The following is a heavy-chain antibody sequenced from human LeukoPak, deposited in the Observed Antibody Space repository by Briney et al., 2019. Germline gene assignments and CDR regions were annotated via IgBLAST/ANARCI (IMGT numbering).Heavy chain of an antibody. J-gene: IGHJ4*02. D-gene: IGHD5-18*01. CDR2: IWYDGSNN. Sequence: GGSLRLSCAASGFTFSSYGMHWVRQAPGKGLEWVAVIWYDGSNNDYADSVKGRFTISRDNSKNTLYLQMNSLRAEDTAVYYCARDRDSYGYGLYYFDYWGQGTLVTVS. CDR3: ARDRDSYGYGLYYFDY. CDR1: GFTFSSYG. V-gene: IGHV3-33*01.